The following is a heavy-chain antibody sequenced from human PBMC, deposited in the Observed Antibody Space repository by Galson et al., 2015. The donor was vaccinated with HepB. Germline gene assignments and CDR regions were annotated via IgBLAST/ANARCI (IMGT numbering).Heavy chain of an antibody. CDR3: ARVEGDRDGYNYIGY. CDR2: ISSSSSYI. Sequence: SLRLSCAASGFTFSRYSMNWVRQAPGKGLEWVSSISSSSSYIYYADSVKGRFTISRDNAKNSLYLQMNSLRAEDTAVYYCARVEGDRDGYNYIGYWGQGTLVTVSS. J-gene: IGHJ4*02. D-gene: IGHD5-24*01. V-gene: IGHV3-21*01. CDR1: GFTFSRYS.